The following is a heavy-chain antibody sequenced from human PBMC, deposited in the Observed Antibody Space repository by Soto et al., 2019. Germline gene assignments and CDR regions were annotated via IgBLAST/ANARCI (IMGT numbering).Heavy chain of an antibody. CDR2: IYYSGST. CDR1: GGSISSYY. J-gene: IGHJ5*02. V-gene: IGHV4-59*08. CDR3: ARHEYYDFWSGPRKGFDP. Sequence: SETLSLTCTVSGGSISSYYWSWIRQPPGKGLEWIGYIYYSGSTNYNPSLKSRVTISVDTSKNQFSLKLSSVTAADTAVYYCARHEYYDFWSGPRKGFDPWGQGTLVTVSS. D-gene: IGHD3-3*01.